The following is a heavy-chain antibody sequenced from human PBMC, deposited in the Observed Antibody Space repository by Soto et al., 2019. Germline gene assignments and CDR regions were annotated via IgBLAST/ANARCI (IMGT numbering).Heavy chain of an antibody. CDR2: IWYDGSNK. Sequence: QVQLVESGGGVVQPGRSLRLSCAASGFTFSSYGMHWVRQAPGKGLEWVAVIWYDGSNKYYADSVKGRFTISRDNSKNTLYLLMNSMRAEDTAVYYCARDGVPGIAAAGMGYWGQGTLVTVSS. J-gene: IGHJ4*02. CDR3: ARDGVPGIAAAGMGY. CDR1: GFTFSSYG. D-gene: IGHD6-13*01. V-gene: IGHV3-33*01.